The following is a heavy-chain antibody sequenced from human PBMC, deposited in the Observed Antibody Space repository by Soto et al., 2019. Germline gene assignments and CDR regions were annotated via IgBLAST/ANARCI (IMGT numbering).Heavy chain of an antibody. V-gene: IGHV1-2*02. D-gene: IGHD2-15*01. CDR3: ARGVQGGPSPFHY. Sequence: DSVKVSCKASGYTFTGYYLYWVRQAPGQGLEWMGWINPNSAGTTYAQKFQGRVTITRDTSISTAYMELRSLTSDDTAVYYCARGVQGGPSPFHYSGPAPLVTVSS. CDR1: GYTFTGYY. CDR2: INPNSAGT. J-gene: IGHJ1*01.